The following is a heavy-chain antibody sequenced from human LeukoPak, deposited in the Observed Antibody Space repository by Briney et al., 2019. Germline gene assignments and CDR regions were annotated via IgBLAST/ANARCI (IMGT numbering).Heavy chain of an antibody. Sequence: PGGSLRLSCVASGFTFEDYTMHWVRQAPGKTLEWGSLVNWHWSTYYTDSVKGRFTISIDNSKNSLYLQIDTMRSEDTAFYYCVKDLSYESSGSVFDYWGQGTLVTVSS. V-gene: IGHV3-43*01. CDR2: VNWHWST. D-gene: IGHD3-22*01. CDR3: VKDLSYESSGSVFDY. J-gene: IGHJ4*02. CDR1: GFTFEDYT.